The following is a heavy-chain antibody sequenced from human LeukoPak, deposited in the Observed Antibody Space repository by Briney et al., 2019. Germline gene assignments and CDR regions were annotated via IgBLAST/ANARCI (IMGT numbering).Heavy chain of an antibody. D-gene: IGHD4-11*01. CDR3: AKSYSNYGYYYYMDV. J-gene: IGHJ6*03. Sequence: GGSLRLSCAASGFTFSSYAMSWVRQAPGKGLEWVSAISGSGGSTYYADSVKGRFTISRDNSKNTLYLQMNSLRAEDTAVYYCAKSYSNYGYYYYMDVWGKGTTVTVSS. CDR1: GFTFSSYA. CDR2: ISGSGGST. V-gene: IGHV3-23*01.